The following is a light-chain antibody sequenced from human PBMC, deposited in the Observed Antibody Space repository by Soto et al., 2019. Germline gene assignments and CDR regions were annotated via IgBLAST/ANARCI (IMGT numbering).Light chain of an antibody. V-gene: IGLV2-23*01. CDR2: EGS. CDR3: CSYAGSSTLL. J-gene: IGLJ2*01. Sequence: QSALTQPASVSGSPGQSITISCTGTSSDIGSYNLVSRYQQHPGKAPKLMIFEGSKRPSGVSNRFSGSKSGNTASLTISGLQAEDEADYYCCSYAGSSTLLFGGGTKLTVL. CDR1: SSDIGSYNL.